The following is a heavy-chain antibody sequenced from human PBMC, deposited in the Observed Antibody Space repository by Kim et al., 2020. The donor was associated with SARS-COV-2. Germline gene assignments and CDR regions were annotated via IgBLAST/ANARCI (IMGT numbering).Heavy chain of an antibody. D-gene: IGHD4-17*01. V-gene: IGHV4-34*01. J-gene: IGHJ4*02. CDR2: INHSGST. CDR1: GGSFSGYY. Sequence: SETLSLTCAVYGGSFSGYYWSWIRQPPGKGLEWIGEINHSGSTNYNPSLKSRVTISVDTSKNQFSLKLSSVTAADTAVYYCARGGDYLNYWGQGTLVTVSS. CDR3: ARGGDYLNY.